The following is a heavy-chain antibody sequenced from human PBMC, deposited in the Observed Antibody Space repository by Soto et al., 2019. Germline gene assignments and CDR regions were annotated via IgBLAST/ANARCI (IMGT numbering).Heavy chain of an antibody. Sequence: GASVKVSCKASGGTFSSYAISWVRQAPGQGLEWMGGIIPIFGTANYAQKFQGRVTITADKSTSTAYMELSSLRSEDTAVDYCARGLYSGYDKGQARFDYWGQGTLVTVSS. CDR1: GGTFSSYA. V-gene: IGHV1-69*06. D-gene: IGHD5-12*01. CDR2: IIPIFGTA. J-gene: IGHJ4*02. CDR3: ARGLYSGYDKGQARFDY.